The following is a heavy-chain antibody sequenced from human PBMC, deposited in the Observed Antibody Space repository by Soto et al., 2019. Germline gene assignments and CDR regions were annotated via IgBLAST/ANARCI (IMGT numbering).Heavy chain of an antibody. V-gene: IGHV3-74*01. CDR2: HSDDGSTV. D-gene: IGHD1-1*01. Sequence: PGGSLRLSCAVSGFTFSASWLHWVRQVPGKGLTWDSRHSDDGSTVTYADSAWGRLVISRDNAKNSLYLEMNTLRVDESGLYYCARGPRVSSTGTGAHWRRRTLVTAS. J-gene: IGHJ4*02. CDR1: GFTFSASW. CDR3: ARGPRVSSTGTGAH.